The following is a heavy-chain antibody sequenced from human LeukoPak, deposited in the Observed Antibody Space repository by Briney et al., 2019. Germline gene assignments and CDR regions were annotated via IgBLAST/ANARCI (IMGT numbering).Heavy chain of an antibody. J-gene: IGHJ4*02. CDR3: AKDVVVYYYDSSGYYADY. D-gene: IGHD3-22*01. Sequence: GGSLRLSCAASGFTFSSYAMSWVRQAPGKGLEWVSAISGSGGSTYYADSVKGRFTISRDNSKNTLYLQMNSLRAEDTAVYYCAKDVVVYYYDSSGYYADYWGQGTLVTVSS. V-gene: IGHV3-23*01. CDR1: GFTFSSYA. CDR2: ISGSGGST.